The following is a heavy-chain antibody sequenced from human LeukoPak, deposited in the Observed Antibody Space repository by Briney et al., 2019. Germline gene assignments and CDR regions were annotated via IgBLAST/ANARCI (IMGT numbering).Heavy chain of an antibody. CDR1: GGPFSDYF. CDR3: ARFCRITRGHWGAAFDI. V-gene: IGHV4-34*01. Sequence: AETLSLTCTVCGGPFSDYFWSWIRQSPGKGLDPTGEINDAGSTNYNPSHVSRFTVSMYMSKTQFSQKMKSVTAADTAVYHCARFCRITRGHWGAAFDIWGQGTTVSVSS. D-gene: IGHD7-27*01. J-gene: IGHJ3*02. CDR2: INDAGST.